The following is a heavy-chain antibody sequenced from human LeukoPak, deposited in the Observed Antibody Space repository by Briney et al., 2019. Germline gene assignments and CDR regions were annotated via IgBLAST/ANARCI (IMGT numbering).Heavy chain of an antibody. CDR2: ISWDGGIT. CDR3: AKALGGTGDY. J-gene: IGHJ4*02. D-gene: IGHD1/OR15-1a*01. V-gene: IGHV3-43*01. Sequence: GGSLRLSCAASGFTFDDYTMHWVRHGPGKGLEWVALISWDGGITYYADSVKGRFTISRDNNKKSLYLQMNSLRTDDTSLYYCAKALGGTGDYWGQGTLVTVSS. CDR1: GFTFDDYT.